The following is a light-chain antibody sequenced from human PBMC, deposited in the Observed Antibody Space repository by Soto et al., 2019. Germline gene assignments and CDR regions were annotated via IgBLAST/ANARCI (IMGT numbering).Light chain of an antibody. J-gene: IGLJ2*01. Sequence: QSVLTQPPSASGTPGQRVTISCSGSSSNIGSNYVYWYQQLPGTAPKLLIYRNNQRPSGVPDRFSGSKSGTSASLAISGHRSEEEADYYCAAWDDSMRVFGGGTKLTVL. CDR3: AAWDDSMRV. CDR1: SSNIGSNY. V-gene: IGLV1-47*01. CDR2: RNN.